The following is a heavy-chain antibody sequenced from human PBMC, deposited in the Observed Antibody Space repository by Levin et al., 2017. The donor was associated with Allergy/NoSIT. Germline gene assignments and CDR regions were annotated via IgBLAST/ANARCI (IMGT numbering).Heavy chain of an antibody. D-gene: IGHD3-22*01. Sequence: AGGSLRLSCAASGFTFSSYAMHWVRQAPGKGLQWLAAISYDGSNKYYADSVKGRFTISRDNSKNTLYLQMNSLRAEDTAVYYCARDMRAWGVVVINGDNDYWGQGTLVTVSS. J-gene: IGHJ4*02. CDR3: ARDMRAWGVVVINGDNDY. CDR1: GFTFSSYA. V-gene: IGHV3-30*04. CDR2: ISYDGSNK.